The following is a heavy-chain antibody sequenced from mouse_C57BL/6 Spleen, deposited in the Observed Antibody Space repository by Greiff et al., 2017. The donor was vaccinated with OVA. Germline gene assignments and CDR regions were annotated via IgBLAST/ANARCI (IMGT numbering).Heavy chain of an antibody. D-gene: IGHD1-1*01. CDR2: IDPSDSET. CDR1: GYTFTSYW. V-gene: IGHV1-52*01. Sequence: VQLQQPGAELVRPGSSVKLSCKASGYTFTSYWMHWVKQRPIQGLEWIGNIDPSDSETHYNQKFKDKATLTVDKSSSTAYLQLSSLTSEDSAVYYCARQDIITTVVATGYFDYWGQGTTLTVSS. J-gene: IGHJ2*01. CDR3: ARQDIITTVVATGYFDY.